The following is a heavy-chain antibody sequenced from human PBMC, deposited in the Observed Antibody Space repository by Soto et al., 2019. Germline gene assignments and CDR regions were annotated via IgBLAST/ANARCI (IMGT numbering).Heavy chain of an antibody. J-gene: IGHJ5*02. D-gene: IGHD2-8*01. CDR3: ARRYCTNGVCNSVYWFDP. CDR1: GYTFTSYG. Sequence: ASVKVSCKASGYTFTSYGISWVRQAPGQGLEWMGWISAYNGNTNYAQKLQGRVTMTTDTSTSTAYMELRSLRSDDTAVYYCARRYCTNGVCNSVYWFDPWGQGTLVTVSS. CDR2: ISAYNGNT. V-gene: IGHV1-18*01.